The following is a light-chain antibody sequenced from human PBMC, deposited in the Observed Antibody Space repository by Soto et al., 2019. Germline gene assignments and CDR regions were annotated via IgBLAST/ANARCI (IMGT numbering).Light chain of an antibody. CDR2: EGS. CDR1: SSDVGSYKF. Sequence: QAVVTQPASVSGSPGQSITISCTGTSSDVGSYKFVSWYQQHPGKAPKLMIYEGSKRPSGVSNRFSGSKSGNTASLTISGLQAEDEADYYCCSYAGSSTLVFGRGTKLTVL. J-gene: IGLJ2*01. CDR3: CSYAGSSTLV. V-gene: IGLV2-23*01.